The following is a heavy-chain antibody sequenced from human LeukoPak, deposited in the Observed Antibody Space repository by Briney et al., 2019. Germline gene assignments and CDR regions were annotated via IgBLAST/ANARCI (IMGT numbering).Heavy chain of an antibody. Sequence: SETLSLTCTVSGGSISSYYWSWIRQPPGKGLEWIGYIYYSESTNYNPSLKSRVTISVDTSKNQFSLKLSSVTAADTAVYYCARDDSSSSGGYGMDVWGQGTTVTVSS. J-gene: IGHJ6*02. CDR1: GGSISSYY. V-gene: IGHV4-59*01. D-gene: IGHD6-6*01. CDR2: IYYSEST. CDR3: ARDDSSSSGGYGMDV.